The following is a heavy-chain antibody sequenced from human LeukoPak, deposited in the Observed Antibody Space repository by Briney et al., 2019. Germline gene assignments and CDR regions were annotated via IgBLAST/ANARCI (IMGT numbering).Heavy chain of an antibody. CDR3: ARDSFSDFWSGYYGQGFDP. J-gene: IGHJ5*02. D-gene: IGHD3-3*01. CDR2: IYHSGST. Sequence: SQTLSLTCAVSGGSISSGGYSWSWIRQPPGKGLEGIGYIYHSGSTYYNPSLKSRVTIAVERSKNQFSLKLSSVTAADPAVYYCARDSFSDFWSGYYGQGFDPWGQGTLVTVSS. CDR1: GGSISSGGYS. V-gene: IGHV4-30-2*01.